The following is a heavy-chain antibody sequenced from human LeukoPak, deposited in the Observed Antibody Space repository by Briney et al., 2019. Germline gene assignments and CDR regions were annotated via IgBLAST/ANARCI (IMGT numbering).Heavy chain of an antibody. CDR3: VREARGYHYTYFDY. J-gene: IGHJ4*02. V-gene: IGHV3-13*01. CDR2: VSSGFHA. D-gene: IGHD5-18*01. Sequence: GGSLRLSCTASGFTLGSHDMHWVRQIPGQGLEWVAAVSSGFHAFFADSVQGRFTVSREDARNSLYLQMNSLRAGDTAVYYCVREARGYHYTYFDYWGLGTLVTVSS. CDR1: GFTLGSHD.